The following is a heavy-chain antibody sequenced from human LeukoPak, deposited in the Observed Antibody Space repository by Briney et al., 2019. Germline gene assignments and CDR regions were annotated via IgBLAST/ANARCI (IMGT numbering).Heavy chain of an antibody. J-gene: IGHJ3*02. CDR2: ISAYNGNT. V-gene: IGHV1-18*01. CDR1: GYTFTSYD. Sequence: GASVKVSCKASGYTFTSYDISWVRQAPGQGLEWMGWISAYNGNTNYAQKLQGRVTMTTDTSTSTAYMELRSLRSDDTAVYYCASGVIAVAGTWAFDIWGQGTMVTVSS. CDR3: ASGVIAVAGTWAFDI. D-gene: IGHD6-19*01.